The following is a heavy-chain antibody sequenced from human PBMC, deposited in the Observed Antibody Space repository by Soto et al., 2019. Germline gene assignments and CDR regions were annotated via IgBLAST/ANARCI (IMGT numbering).Heavy chain of an antibody. Sequence: GESLKISCKGSGYTFTTYAMHWVRQAPGQRLEWMGWINAGNGNTKYSQKFQGRVTITRDTSASTAYMELSSLRSEDTAVYYCARDPYCSGGSCYFSIDYWGQGTLVTVSS. J-gene: IGHJ4*02. CDR2: INAGNGNT. CDR1: GYTFTTYA. CDR3: ARDPYCSGGSCYFSIDY. V-gene: IGHV1-3*01. D-gene: IGHD2-15*01.